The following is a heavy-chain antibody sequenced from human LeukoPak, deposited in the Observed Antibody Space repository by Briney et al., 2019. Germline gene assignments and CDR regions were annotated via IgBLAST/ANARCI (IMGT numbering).Heavy chain of an antibody. D-gene: IGHD4-23*01. V-gene: IGHV4-34*01. CDR3: ARGDLAVVTLAGAFDH. CDR1: GGSFSGYY. Sequence: SETLSLTCAVYGGSFSGYYWSWIRQPPGKGLEWIGEIYHSGSTNYNPSLKSRVTISVDTSKNQLSLKLSSVTAADTAVYYCARGDLAVVTLAGAFDHWGQGTLVTVSS. J-gene: IGHJ4*02. CDR2: IYHSGST.